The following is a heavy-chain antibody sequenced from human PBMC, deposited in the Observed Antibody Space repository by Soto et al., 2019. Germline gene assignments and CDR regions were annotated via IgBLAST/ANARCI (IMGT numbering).Heavy chain of an antibody. CDR2: FDPEDGET. CDR1: GYTLTELS. CDR3: ATDVYYYYGMDV. V-gene: IGHV1-24*01. Sequence: VASVKVSCKVSGYTLTELSMHWVRQAPGKGLEWMGGFDPEDGETIYAQKFQGRVTMTEDTSTDTAYMELSSLRSEDTAVYYCATDVYYYYGMDVWGQGTTVTVSS. J-gene: IGHJ6*02.